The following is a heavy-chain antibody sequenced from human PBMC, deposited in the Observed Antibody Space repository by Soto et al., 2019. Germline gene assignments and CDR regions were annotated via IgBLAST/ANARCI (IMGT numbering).Heavy chain of an antibody. J-gene: IGHJ6*02. V-gene: IGHV3-73*01. CDR1: GFTFSGSA. Sequence: EVQLVESGGGLVQPGGALKLSCAASGFTFSGSAIHWVRQASGKGLEWVGRIRSRADDYATAYAASVKGRFTISRDESQNTAYQQMNSLKTEDTAVYYCTRWDSTVTILAYYYGMDVWGRGTTVTVSS. CDR2: IRSRADDYAT. CDR3: TRWDSTVTILAYYYGMDV. D-gene: IGHD4-17*01.